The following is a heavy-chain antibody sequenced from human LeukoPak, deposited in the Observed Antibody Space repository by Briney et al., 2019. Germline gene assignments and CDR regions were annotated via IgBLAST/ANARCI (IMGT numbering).Heavy chain of an antibody. Sequence: PGGSLTLSCAASGFTYSSYAMSWLRQAPGEGLECVSAISGSGGSTYYADSVKGRFTISRDNSKNTLYLQMNSLRAEDTAVYYCAKNSQWFFGRFAEFDYWGQGTLVTVSS. D-gene: IGHD3-22*01. V-gene: IGHV3-23*01. CDR3: AKNSQWFFGRFAEFDY. J-gene: IGHJ4*02. CDR1: GFTYSSYA. CDR2: ISGSGGST.